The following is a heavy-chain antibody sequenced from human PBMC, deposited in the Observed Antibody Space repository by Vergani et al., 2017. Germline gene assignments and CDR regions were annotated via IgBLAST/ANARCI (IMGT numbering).Heavy chain of an antibody. CDR2: IYYSRST. V-gene: IGHV4-39*01. Sequence: QLQLQESGPGLVKPSATLSLTCSVSGASIRSSNYYWGWIRQPPGKGLEWIASIYYSRSTYYNPSLKSRVTISVDTSKNQFSLKLGSVTAADTAVYFCARHSTVEWLVKLGWIDPWGQGILVTVSS. CDR3: ARHSTVEWLVKLGWIDP. D-gene: IGHD6-19*01. CDR1: GASIRSSNYY. J-gene: IGHJ5*02.